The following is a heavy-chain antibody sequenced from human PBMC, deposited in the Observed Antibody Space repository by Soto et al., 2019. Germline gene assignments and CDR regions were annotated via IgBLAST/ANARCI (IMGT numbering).Heavy chain of an antibody. CDR3: ASAREGFLEGWYGGMDV. CDR1: GGTFSSYA. V-gene: IGHV1-69*12. J-gene: IGHJ6*02. Sequence: QVQLVQSGAEVKKPGSSVKVSCKASGGTFSSYAISWVRQAPGQGLEWMGGIIPIFGTANYAQKFQGRVTITADEPTSTAYMERSSLSAEDTAVYYWASAREGFLEGWYGGMDVWGQGTTVTVSS. CDR2: IIPIFGTA. D-gene: IGHD3-3*01.